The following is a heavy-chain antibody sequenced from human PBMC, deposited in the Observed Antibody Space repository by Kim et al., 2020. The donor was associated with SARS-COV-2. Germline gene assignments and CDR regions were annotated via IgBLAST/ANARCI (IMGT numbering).Heavy chain of an antibody. Sequence: SETLSLTCAVYGGSFTGYYWSWIRQPPGKGLEWIGEINHSGSTNYNPSLKSRVTISVDTSKNQFSLKLSSVTAADTAVYYCARGPTVTTRYYYGMDVWAKGPRSPSP. CDR1: GGSFTGYY. CDR2: INHSGST. CDR3: ARGPTVTTRYYYGMDV. D-gene: IGHD4-17*01. V-gene: IGHV4-34*01. J-gene: IGHJ6*02.